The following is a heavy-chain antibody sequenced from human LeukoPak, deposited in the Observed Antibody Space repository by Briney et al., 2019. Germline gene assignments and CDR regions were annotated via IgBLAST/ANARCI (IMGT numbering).Heavy chain of an antibody. Sequence: GGSLRLSCAASGLAFTSYAMSWVRQAQRKGLEWVSTISVASNTFYADSVKGRFTISRDNSRNTVYLQMTSLRADDTAVYYCADYGVSGVRNNFYWGQGTLVTVSS. D-gene: IGHD3-3*01. J-gene: IGHJ4*02. CDR1: GLAFTSYA. V-gene: IGHV3-23*01. CDR3: ADYGVSGVRNNFY. CDR2: ISVASNT.